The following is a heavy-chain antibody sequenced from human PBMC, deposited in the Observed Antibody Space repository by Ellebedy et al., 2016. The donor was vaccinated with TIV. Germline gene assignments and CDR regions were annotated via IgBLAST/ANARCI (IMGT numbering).Heavy chain of an antibody. CDR3: ASYYYGDYEDY. D-gene: IGHD4-17*01. V-gene: IGHV5-51*01. CDR1: GSSFTSYW. CDR2: IYPGDSDT. J-gene: IGHJ4*02. Sequence: GGSLRLXXKGSGSSFTSYWIRWVRQMPGKGLEWMGIIYPGDSDTRYSPSFQGQVTISADKSISTAYLQWSSLKASDTAMYYCASYYYGDYEDYWGQGTLVTVSS.